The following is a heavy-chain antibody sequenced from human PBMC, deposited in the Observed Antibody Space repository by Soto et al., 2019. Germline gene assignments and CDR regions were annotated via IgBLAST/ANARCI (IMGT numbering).Heavy chain of an antibody. J-gene: IGHJ4*02. CDR2: IYHSGST. CDR3: ARDFKLYSSQPGPLEY. Sequence: SYTLSLTCAFSGGSISSGGYSWSWIRQPPGKSLEWIGYIYHSGSTYYNPSLKSRVTMSVDRSKNQFSLKLSSVTAADTAVYYCARDFKLYSSQPGPLEYWGLGTPVT. D-gene: IGHD6-13*01. CDR1: GGSISSGGYS. V-gene: IGHV4-30-2*01.